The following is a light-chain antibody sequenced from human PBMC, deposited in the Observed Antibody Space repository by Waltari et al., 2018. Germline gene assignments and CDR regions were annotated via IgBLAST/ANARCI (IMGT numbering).Light chain of an antibody. CDR2: GAS. CDR1: QSVTRA. V-gene: IGKV3-20*01. J-gene: IGKJ1*01. Sequence: EIVLTQSPGTLSLSPGESATLSCRTSQSVTRALAWYQQKPGQAPRLLIYGASNRATGIPDMFSGGGSGTDFSLTISSLEPEDFAVYYCQHYLRLPVTFGQTTKV. CDR3: QHYLRLPVT.